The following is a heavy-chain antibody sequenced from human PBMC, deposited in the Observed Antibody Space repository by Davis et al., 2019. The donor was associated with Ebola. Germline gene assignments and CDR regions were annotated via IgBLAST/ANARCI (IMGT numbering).Heavy chain of an antibody. D-gene: IGHD5-18*01. CDR1: GGSTGTYY. J-gene: IGHJ4*02. V-gene: IGHV4-59*12. CDR2: VSYSGDT. Sequence: PSETLSLTCTVSGGSTGTYYWSWIRQSPGKGLEWIGYVSYSGDTYYNPSLKSRVAISIDTSKNQFSLKLSSVTAADTAVYYCVRGGYTYGSDFDYWGQGTLVTVSS. CDR3: VRGGYTYGSDFDY.